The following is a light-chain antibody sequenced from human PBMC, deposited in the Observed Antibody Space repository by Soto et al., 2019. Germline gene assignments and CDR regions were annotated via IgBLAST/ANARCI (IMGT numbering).Light chain of an antibody. V-gene: IGLV2-18*02. J-gene: IGLJ1*01. Sequence: QSALTQPPSVSGSPGQSVTISCTGTSSDVGNYNRVSWYQQPPGTAPKVIIYEVSNRPSGVTDRFSGSKSGNTASLTISWLQAEDEADYYCSSYTSSSTYVFGTGTKLTVL. CDR1: SSDVGNYNR. CDR2: EVS. CDR3: SSYTSSSTYV.